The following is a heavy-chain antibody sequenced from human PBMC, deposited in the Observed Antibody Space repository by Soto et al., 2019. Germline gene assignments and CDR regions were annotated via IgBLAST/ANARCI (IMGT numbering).Heavy chain of an antibody. Sequence: SETLSLTCTVSGGSISSSSYYWGWIRQPPGKGLEWIGSIYYSGSTYYNPSLKSRVTISVDTSKNQFSLKLSSVTAADTAVYYCAPSYYDFWSGPPNWFDPWGQGTLVTVSS. D-gene: IGHD3-3*01. V-gene: IGHV4-39*01. J-gene: IGHJ5*02. CDR2: IYYSGST. CDR1: GGSISSSSYY. CDR3: APSYYDFWSGPPNWFDP.